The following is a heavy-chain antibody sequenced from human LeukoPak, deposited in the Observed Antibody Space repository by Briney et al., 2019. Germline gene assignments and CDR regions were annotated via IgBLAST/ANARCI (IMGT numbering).Heavy chain of an antibody. CDR1: GFTFDDYA. CDR3: AKGILEWLFSCDY. CDR2: ISWDGGST. V-gene: IGHV3-43D*03. D-gene: IGHD3-3*01. J-gene: IGHJ4*02. Sequence: GGSLRLXCAASGFTFDDYAMHWVRQAPGKGLEWVSLISWDGGSTYYADSVKGRFTISRDNSKNSLYLQMNSLRAEDTALYYCAKGILEWLFSCDYWGQGTLVTVSS.